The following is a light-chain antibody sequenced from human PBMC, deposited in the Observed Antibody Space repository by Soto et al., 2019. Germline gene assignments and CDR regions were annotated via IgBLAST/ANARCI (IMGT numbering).Light chain of an antibody. CDR2: YDN. CDR3: QVWDSSSDLRGV. J-gene: IGLJ2*01. CDR1: NIGSKS. Sequence: VVTQPPSVSVAPGKTARITCGGNNIGSKSVHWYQQKPGQAPVLVIYYDNDRPSGIPERFSGSNSGNTATLTISRVEAGDEADYYCQVWDSSSDLRGVFGGGTNLTVL. V-gene: IGLV3-21*04.